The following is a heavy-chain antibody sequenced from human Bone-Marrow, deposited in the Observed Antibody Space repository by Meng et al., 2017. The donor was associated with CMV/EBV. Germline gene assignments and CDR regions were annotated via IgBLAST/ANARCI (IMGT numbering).Heavy chain of an antibody. CDR2: IIPILGIA. D-gene: IGHD3-10*01. Sequence: LSSYATSWERQAPGQGLEWMGGIIPILGIANYAQKFQGRVTITADKSTSTAYMELSSLRSEDTAVYYCASHTYYYGSGSYSQNWFDPWGQGTLVTVSS. CDR3: ASHTYYYGSGSYSQNWFDP. J-gene: IGHJ5*02. V-gene: IGHV1-69*10. CDR1: LSSYA.